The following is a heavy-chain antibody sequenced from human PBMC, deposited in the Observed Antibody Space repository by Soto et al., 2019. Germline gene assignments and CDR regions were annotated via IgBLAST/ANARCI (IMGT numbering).Heavy chain of an antibody. CDR3: ARDGEAYCGGDCSPSDY. V-gene: IGHV3-48*02. J-gene: IGHJ4*02. CDR2: ISSSSSTI. CDR1: GFTFSSYS. D-gene: IGHD2-21*02. Sequence: GESLKISCAASGFTFSSYSMNWVRQAPGKGLEWVSYISSSSSTIYYADSVKGRFTISRDNAKNSLYLQMNSLRDEDTAVYYCARDGEAYCGGDCSPSDYWGQGTLVTVSS.